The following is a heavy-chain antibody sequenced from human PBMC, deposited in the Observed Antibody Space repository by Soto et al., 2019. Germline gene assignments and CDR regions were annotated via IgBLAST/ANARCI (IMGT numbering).Heavy chain of an antibody. CDR3: ATTPAGAEHGAFDI. Sequence: QVQLQESRPGLVKPSQTLSLTCTVSGGSISSGGYYWSLIRQHPGKGLEWIGYIYYSGGTYYNPSLRSRVTISVDTSKNQFSLKLSSVTAADTGVYYCATTPAGAEHGAFDIWGQGTMVTVSS. J-gene: IGHJ3*02. CDR2: IYYSGGT. CDR1: GGSISSGGYY. V-gene: IGHV4-31*03. D-gene: IGHD6-13*01.